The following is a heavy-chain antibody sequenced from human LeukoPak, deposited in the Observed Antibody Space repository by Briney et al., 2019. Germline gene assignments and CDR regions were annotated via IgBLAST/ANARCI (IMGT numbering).Heavy chain of an antibody. D-gene: IGHD1-26*01. V-gene: IGHV1-2*02. CDR1: GYTFTGYY. CDR2: IHPNSGGT. J-gene: IGHJ4*02. Sequence: GASVKVSCKASGYTFTGYYIHWVRQAPGQGLEWMGWIHPNSGGTNYAQKFLGRVTMTRDTSITTSYMELNRLTSDDTAVYFCARQMSGSAAPADYWGQGTLVTVSS. CDR3: ARQMSGSAAPADY.